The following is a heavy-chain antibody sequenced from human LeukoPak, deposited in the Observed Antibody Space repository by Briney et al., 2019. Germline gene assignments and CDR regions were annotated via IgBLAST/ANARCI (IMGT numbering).Heavy chain of an antibody. J-gene: IGHJ4*02. CDR2: ISGSGGST. Sequence: GGSLRLSCAASGFTFSSYAMSWVRQAPGKGLEWVSAISGSGGSTYYADSVKGRFTISRDNAKNSLYLQMNSLRAEDTAVYYCARDSEVTTGVTPGFDYWGQGTLVTVSS. D-gene: IGHD4-23*01. V-gene: IGHV3-23*01. CDR3: ARDSEVTTGVTPGFDY. CDR1: GFTFSSYA.